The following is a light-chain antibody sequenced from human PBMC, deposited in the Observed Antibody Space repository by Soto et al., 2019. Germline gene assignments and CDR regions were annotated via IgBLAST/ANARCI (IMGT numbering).Light chain of an antibody. CDR1: QSIGRN. Sequence: DIQMTQSPASLSASVGDRVTISCRASQSIGRNLNWYQQKPGKAPKLLIFTSSSLQSGVPSRFGGSGSGTDFIFTISSLQPEGFATYYCQQSYSTPPTFGQGTKVDIK. V-gene: IGKV1-39*01. CDR2: TSS. J-gene: IGKJ1*01. CDR3: QQSYSTPPT.